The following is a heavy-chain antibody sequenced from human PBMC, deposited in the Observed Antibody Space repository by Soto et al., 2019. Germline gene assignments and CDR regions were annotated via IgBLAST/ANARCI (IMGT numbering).Heavy chain of an antibody. CDR3: AKERESYSGYYYYGMDV. Sequence: PGESLKISCKGSGYTFTDYWIGWVRQLPGKGLEWMGIIYPGDSDTRYSPSFQGHVTITVDKSTNTAYLQWNTLRASDTAMYYCAKERESYSGYYYYGMDVWGQGTTVTVSS. J-gene: IGHJ6*02. V-gene: IGHV5-51*01. D-gene: IGHD1-26*01. CDR2: IYPGDSDT. CDR1: GYTFTDYW.